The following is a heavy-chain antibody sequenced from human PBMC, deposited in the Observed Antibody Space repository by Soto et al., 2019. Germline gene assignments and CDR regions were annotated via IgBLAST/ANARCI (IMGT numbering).Heavy chain of an antibody. CDR2: ISGSGGST. D-gene: IGHD2-2*01. V-gene: IGHV3-23*01. Sequence: GGSLRLSCAASGFTFSSYAMSWVRQAPGKGLEWVSAISGSGGSTYYADSVKGRFTISRDNSKNTLYLQMNSLRAEDTAVYYCAKPPLGYCSSTSCSYFDYWGQGTLVTVSS. CDR1: GFTFSSYA. CDR3: AKPPLGYCSSTSCSYFDY. J-gene: IGHJ4*02.